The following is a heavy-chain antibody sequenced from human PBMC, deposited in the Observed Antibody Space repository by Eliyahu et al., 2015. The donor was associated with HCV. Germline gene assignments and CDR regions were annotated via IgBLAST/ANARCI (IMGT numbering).Heavy chain of an antibody. D-gene: IGHD6-19*01. CDR3: ASSHQRIAVAVYYYYMDV. J-gene: IGHJ6*03. CDR1: GGTFSSYA. V-gene: IGHV1-69*01. Sequence: EVKKPGSSVKVSCKASGGTFSSYAISWVRQAPGQGLEWMGGIIPIFGTANYAQKFQGRVTITADESTSTAYMELSSLRSEDTAVYYCASSHQRIAVAVYYYYMDVWGKGTTVTVSS. CDR2: IIPIFGTA.